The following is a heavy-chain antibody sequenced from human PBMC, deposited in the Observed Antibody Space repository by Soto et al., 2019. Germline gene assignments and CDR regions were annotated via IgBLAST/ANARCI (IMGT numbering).Heavy chain of an antibody. CDR3: ARGAGSSGYYYDYYGMDV. D-gene: IGHD3-22*01. CDR2: MNPNSGNT. J-gene: IGHJ6*02. Sequence: SVKVSCTSSVYPFTSYDINWVRQATGQGLEWMGWMNPNSGNTGYAQKFQGRVTMTRNTSISTAYMELRSLRSEDTAVYYCARGAGSSGYYYDYYGMDVWGQGTTVTGSS. CDR1: VYPFTSYD. V-gene: IGHV1-8*01.